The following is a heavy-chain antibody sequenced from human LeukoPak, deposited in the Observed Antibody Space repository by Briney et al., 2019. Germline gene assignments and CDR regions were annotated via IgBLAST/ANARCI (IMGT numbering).Heavy chain of an antibody. CDR1: GGSISSGGYY. V-gene: IGHV4-31*03. D-gene: IGHD4-23*01. CDR3: ARDGEFGGDAFDI. Sequence: SETLSLTCTVSGGSISSGGYYWSWIRQHPGKGLEWIGYIYYSGSTYYNPSLKSRVTISVDTSKNQFSLKLSSVTAADTAVYYCARDGEFGGDAFDIWGQGTMVTVSS. J-gene: IGHJ3*02. CDR2: IYYSGST.